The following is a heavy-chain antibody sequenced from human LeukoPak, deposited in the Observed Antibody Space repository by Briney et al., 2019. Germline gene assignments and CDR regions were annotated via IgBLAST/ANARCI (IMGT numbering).Heavy chain of an antibody. CDR2: MNPNNSDI. CDR3: ARSMRAYHYDSSDYYPQDYNFYPQDYNFGMEV. V-gene: IGHV1-8*01. D-gene: IGHD3-22*01. CDR1: GYTFTSYH. J-gene: IGHJ6*02. Sequence: ASVKVSCKASGYTFTSYHINWVRQATGQGLEWVGWMNPNNSDIGYAQKFQGRVTMTRDTSTSTVYMVLSSLRSEDTAVYYCARSMRAYHYDSSDYYPQDYNFYPQDYNFGMEVWGQGTTVTVSS.